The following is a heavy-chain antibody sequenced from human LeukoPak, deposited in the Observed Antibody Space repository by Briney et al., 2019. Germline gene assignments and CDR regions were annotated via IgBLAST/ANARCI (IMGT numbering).Heavy chain of an antibody. Sequence: PSETLSLTCAVSGYSISSGYYWGWIRQPPGKGLEWIGSIYHSGSTYYNPSLKSRLTISVDTSKNQFSLRLSSVTAADTAVYYCATTRSGYSSGFDYWGQGTLVTVSS. D-gene: IGHD5-18*01. CDR1: GYSISSGYY. J-gene: IGHJ4*02. CDR2: IYHSGST. CDR3: ATTRSGYSSGFDY. V-gene: IGHV4-38-2*01.